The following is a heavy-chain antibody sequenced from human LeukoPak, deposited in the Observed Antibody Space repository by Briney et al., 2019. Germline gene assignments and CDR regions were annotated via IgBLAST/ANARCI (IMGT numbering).Heavy chain of an antibody. CDR2: IYYSGST. Sequence: PSETLSLTCTVSGGSISSSSYYWGWIRRPPGKELEWIGSIYYSGSTYYNPSLKSRVTISVDTSKNQFSLKLSSVTAADTAVYYCASRIAAAGTVMLAVGDYWGQGTLVTVSS. J-gene: IGHJ4*02. D-gene: IGHD6-13*01. CDR1: GGSISSSSYY. V-gene: IGHV4-39*01. CDR3: ASRIAAAGTVMLAVGDY.